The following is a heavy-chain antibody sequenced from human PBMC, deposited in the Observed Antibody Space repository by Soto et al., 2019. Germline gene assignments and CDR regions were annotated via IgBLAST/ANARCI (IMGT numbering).Heavy chain of an antibody. Sequence: GGSLRLSCAASGFTFSSYAMSWVRQAPGKGLEWVSGISGSGGTTYYADSVKGRFTISRDNSKDTLHLQMNSLRAEDTAVYYCAKTPRQWLVYFDYWGQGALVTVSS. V-gene: IGHV3-23*01. CDR3: AKTPRQWLVYFDY. J-gene: IGHJ4*02. D-gene: IGHD6-19*01. CDR2: ISGSGGTT. CDR1: GFTFSSYA.